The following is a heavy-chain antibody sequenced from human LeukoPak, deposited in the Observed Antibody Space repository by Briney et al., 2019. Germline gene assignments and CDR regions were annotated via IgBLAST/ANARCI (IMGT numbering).Heavy chain of an antibody. CDR2: ISYDGSNK. CDR1: GFTFSSYA. J-gene: IGHJ4*02. Sequence: GGSLRLSCAASGFTFSSYAMHWVRQAPGKGLEWVAVISYDGSNKYYADSVKGRFTISRDNSKNTLYLQMNSLRAEDTAVYYCPSSSWYRAIKSYFDYWGQGTLVTVSS. D-gene: IGHD6-13*01. CDR3: PSSSWYRAIKSYFDY. V-gene: IGHV3-30-3*01.